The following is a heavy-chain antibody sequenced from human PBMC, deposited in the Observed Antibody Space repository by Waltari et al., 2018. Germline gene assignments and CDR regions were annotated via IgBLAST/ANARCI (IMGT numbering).Heavy chain of an antibody. CDR2: IRGDGGT. D-gene: IGHD2-15*01. V-gene: IGHV4-4*02. CDR3: VRDRGRGLYLDS. Sequence: QLQLQQSGPGLVKPSESLSLTCVVSADSMSNTDCWSWVRRPPGKGLEWTGQIRGDGGTNYNPSLESRVTISMDTSNRQFSLKVSSATAADTAVYYCVRDRGRGLYLDSWGQGTLVTVSP. CDR1: ADSMSNTDC. J-gene: IGHJ4*02.